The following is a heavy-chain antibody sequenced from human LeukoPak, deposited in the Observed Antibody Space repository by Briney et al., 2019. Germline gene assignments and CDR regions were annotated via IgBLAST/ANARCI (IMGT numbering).Heavy chain of an antibody. Sequence: PSETLSLTCTVSVGSISISSYYWGWIRQPPGEGLEWIGSFYYSGSPYYNPSLKSRVTISVDTSKNQFSLKLSSVTAADTAVYYCARSYSSSSHYYYYYMDVWGKETTVTVSS. CDR1: VGSISISSYY. V-gene: IGHV4-39*01. J-gene: IGHJ6*03. CDR3: ARSYSSSSHYYYYYMDV. CDR2: FYYSGSP. D-gene: IGHD6-6*01.